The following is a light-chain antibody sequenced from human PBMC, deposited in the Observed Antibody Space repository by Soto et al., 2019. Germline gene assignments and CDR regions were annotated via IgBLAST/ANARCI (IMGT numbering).Light chain of an antibody. Sequence: EIVLPQSPGTLSLSPEERATLSCRASQSISSSYLVWYQQKSGQAPRLLIYGAFSRATGIPDRFSGSGSGTDFTLTINRVAPEDFAVYYCQQYVSLPITFGQGKRLEIK. V-gene: IGKV3-20*01. CDR2: GAF. CDR1: QSISSSY. J-gene: IGKJ5*01. CDR3: QQYVSLPIT.